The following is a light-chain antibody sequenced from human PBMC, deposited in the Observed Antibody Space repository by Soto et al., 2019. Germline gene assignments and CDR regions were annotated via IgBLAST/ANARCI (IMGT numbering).Light chain of an antibody. CDR1: ESVSNN. J-gene: IGKJ1*01. Sequence: EMVMTQSPATLSVSPGERATLSCRASESVSNNLAWYQQKPGQAPRLLMYGASTRATGGPARISGSGSGTEFTLTISSLQSEDFAVYYCQQYNNWPLTFGQGTKVDIK. CDR3: QQYNNWPLT. CDR2: GAS. V-gene: IGKV3-15*01.